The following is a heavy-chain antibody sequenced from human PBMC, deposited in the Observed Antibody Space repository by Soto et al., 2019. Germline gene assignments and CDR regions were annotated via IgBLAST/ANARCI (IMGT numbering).Heavy chain of an antibody. D-gene: IGHD3-22*01. CDR2: ISSSSSYI. CDR1: GFTFSSYS. V-gene: IGHV3-21*01. Sequence: EVQLVESGGGLVKPGGSLRLSCAASGFTFSSYSMNWVRQAPGKGLECVSSISSSSSYIYYADSVKGRFTISRDNAKNSLYLQMNSLRAEDTAVYYCARDGRSITLMGVAYWGQGTLVTVSS. J-gene: IGHJ4*02. CDR3: ARDGRSITLMGVAY.